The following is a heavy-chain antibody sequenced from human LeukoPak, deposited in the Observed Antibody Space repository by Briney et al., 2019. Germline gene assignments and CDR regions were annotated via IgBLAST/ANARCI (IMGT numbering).Heavy chain of an antibody. CDR3: VRDRWDRDHFFDN. CDR1: GGSVSSSDSY. CDR2: IYSSGSA. J-gene: IGHJ4*02. D-gene: IGHD1-14*01. Sequence: SETLSLTCNVSGGSVSSSDSYWGWIRQPPGQGLEWIGTIYSSGSAYYNPSLKSRVSLSVDTSRDQFSLKLNSVTAADTAVYYCVRDRWDRDHFFDNWGPGTVVTVSS. V-gene: IGHV4-39*07.